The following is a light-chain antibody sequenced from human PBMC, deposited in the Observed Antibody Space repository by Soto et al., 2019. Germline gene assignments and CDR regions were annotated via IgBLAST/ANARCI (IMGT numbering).Light chain of an antibody. Sequence: IEVPQYHTSLAPPLGDRLTITCRASQNIGTYVNWYRQKSGAAPELLIYDASTWQSGVPSRFRGGASGTDFTLTISSLQLDDFAPYYCQQSYNTPLRFAQGTKVDVK. V-gene: IGKV1-39*01. CDR2: DAS. J-gene: IGKJ1*01. CDR3: QQSYNTPLR. CDR1: QNIGTY.